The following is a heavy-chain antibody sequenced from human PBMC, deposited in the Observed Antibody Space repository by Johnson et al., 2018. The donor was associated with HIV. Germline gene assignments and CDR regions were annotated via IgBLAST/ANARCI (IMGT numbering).Heavy chain of an antibody. CDR1: GFIFSNCA. D-gene: IGHD3-22*01. J-gene: IGHJ3*01. CDR2: ISSNGGST. CDR3: AIPYYYETGADH. V-gene: IGHV3-64*07. Sequence: VQLVESGGGVVRPGESLRLSCAASGFIFSNCAMHWVRQAPGKGLEYVSAISSNGGSTYYADLVEGRFIISRDNSKNTLYLQMGSPRPEDMAVYYCAIPYYYETGADHWGQGTIVTVSS.